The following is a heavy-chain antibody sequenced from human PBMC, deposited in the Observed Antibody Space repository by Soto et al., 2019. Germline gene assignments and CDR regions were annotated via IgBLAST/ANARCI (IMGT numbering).Heavy chain of an antibody. D-gene: IGHD5-12*01. CDR3: ARDKDSGYEKNPYYYGMDV. CDR1: GGSISSGDYY. CDR2: IYYSGST. J-gene: IGHJ6*02. V-gene: IGHV4-30-4*01. Sequence: PSETLSLTYTVSGGSISSGDYYWSWIRQPPGKGLEWIGYIYYSGSTYYNPSLKSRVTISVDTSKNQFSLKLSSVTAADTAVYYCARDKDSGYEKNPYYYGMDVWGQGTTVTVSS.